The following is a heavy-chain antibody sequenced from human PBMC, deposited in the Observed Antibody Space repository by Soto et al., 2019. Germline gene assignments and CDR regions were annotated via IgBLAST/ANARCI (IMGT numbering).Heavy chain of an antibody. CDR2: ISYDGSNK. J-gene: IGHJ6*02. V-gene: IGHV3-30-3*01. D-gene: IGHD3-3*01. CDR3: ARGAGGFLEYYYGMDV. CDR1: GFTFSSYA. Sequence: QVQLVESGGGVVQPGRSLRLSCAASGFTFSSYAMHWVRQAPGKGLEWVAVISYDGSNKYYADSVKGRFTISRDNSKNTLYLQMNSLRAEDTAVYYCARGAGGFLEYYYGMDVWGQGTTVTVSS.